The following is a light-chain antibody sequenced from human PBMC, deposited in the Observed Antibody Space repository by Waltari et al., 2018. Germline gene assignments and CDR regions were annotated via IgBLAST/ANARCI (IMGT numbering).Light chain of an antibody. CDR2: AAS. J-gene: IGKJ3*01. CDR3: KQSYSTPRFT. Sequence: DVQMTQSPSSLSASVGDRVTITCRASQSVNNYLNWYQQQPGKAPKLLIYAASTLQSGVPSRLSGSGSGTDFTLTISSLQPEDFATYYCKQSYSTPRFTFGPGTKVDIK. CDR1: QSVNNY. V-gene: IGKV1-39*01.